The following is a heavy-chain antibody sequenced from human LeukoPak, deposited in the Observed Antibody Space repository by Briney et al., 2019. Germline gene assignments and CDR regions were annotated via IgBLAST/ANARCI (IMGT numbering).Heavy chain of an antibody. D-gene: IGHD5-24*01. CDR1: GFIFSDYA. J-gene: IGHJ4*02. Sequence: GGSLRLSCAASGFIFSDYAMNWVRQAPGKGLEWVSLISTIGTAHYADSVRGRFTISRDNSKDTLYLQMNTLRAEDTALYYCAKDAWGEGDGFNNFDYWGQGTLVTVSS. CDR3: AKDAWGEGDGFNNFDY. CDR2: ISTIGTA. V-gene: IGHV3-23*01.